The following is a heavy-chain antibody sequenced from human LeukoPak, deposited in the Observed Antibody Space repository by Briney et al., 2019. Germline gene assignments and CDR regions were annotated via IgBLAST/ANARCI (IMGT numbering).Heavy chain of an antibody. CDR1: GFTFSSYG. J-gene: IGHJ4*02. Sequence: GGSLRLSCAASGFTFSSYGMHWVRQAPGKGLEWVAVISYDGSNKYYADSVKGRFTISRDNSKNTLYLQMNSLRAEDTAVYYCAKEAPYYDILTGYYFDYWGQGTLVTVSS. CDR2: ISYDGSNK. CDR3: AKEAPYYDILTGYYFDY. D-gene: IGHD3-9*01. V-gene: IGHV3-30*18.